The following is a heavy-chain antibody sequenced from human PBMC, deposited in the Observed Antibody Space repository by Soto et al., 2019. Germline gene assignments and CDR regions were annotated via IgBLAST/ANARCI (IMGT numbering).Heavy chain of an antibody. V-gene: IGHV3-15*01. CDR2: LKSKVEGGTT. CDR1: GFSFNNAW. CDR3: TTEYGYSSGQNDN. Sequence: GGSLRLSCAASGFSFNNAWVSWVRQAPGKGLEWVGRLKSKVEGGTTDYDAPVKGRSIISSDDSKNKIYLKMNSLKNEDTAVNYCTTEYGYSSGQNDNWGQGTLVTVSS. J-gene: IGHJ4*02. D-gene: IGHD6-19*01.